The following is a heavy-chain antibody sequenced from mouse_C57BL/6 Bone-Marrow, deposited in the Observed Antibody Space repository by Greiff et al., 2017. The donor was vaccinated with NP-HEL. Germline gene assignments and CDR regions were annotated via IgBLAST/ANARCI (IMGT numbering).Heavy chain of an antibody. J-gene: IGHJ3*01. CDR1: GYSITSGYY. CDR2: ISYDGST. Sequence: EVKVEQSGPGLVNPSPSLSLSCSVSGYSITSGYYWNWLRQFPGNNLEWVGYISYDGSTNYNPSLKNRITITRDTSKNQFFLKLNSVTTEDTATDYGARHGSSYEDLAWFAYWGQGTLVTVSA. D-gene: IGHD1-1*01. V-gene: IGHV3-6*01. CDR3: ARHGSSYEDLAWFAY.